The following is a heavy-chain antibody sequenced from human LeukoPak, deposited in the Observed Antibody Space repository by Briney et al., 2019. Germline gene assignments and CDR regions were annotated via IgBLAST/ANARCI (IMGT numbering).Heavy chain of an antibody. CDR3: AREGMTRGFNWFDP. CDR2: IYYSGST. D-gene: IGHD2-2*01. J-gene: IGHJ5*02. Sequence: SETLSLTCTVSGGSISSSSYYWGWIRQPPGKGLEWIGSIYYSGSTYYNPSLKSRVTISVDTSKNQFSLKLSSVTAADTAVYYCAREGMTRGFNWFDPWGQGTLVTVSS. CDR1: GGSISSSSYY. V-gene: IGHV4-39*07.